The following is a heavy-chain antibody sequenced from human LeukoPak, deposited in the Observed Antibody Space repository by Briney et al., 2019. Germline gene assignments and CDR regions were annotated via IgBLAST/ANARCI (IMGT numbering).Heavy chain of an antibody. J-gene: IGHJ3*02. CDR2: ISGGGNT. V-gene: IGHV3-23*01. CDR3: AKDGQLGSSDAFDI. CDR1: GFTFSNYA. D-gene: IGHD1-1*01. Sequence: GGSLRLSCAASGFTFSNYAMGWVRQAPGKGLEWVSTISGGGNTFYADSVKGRFTISRDNSKNTAYLQMNSLRAEDTALYYCAKDGQLGSSDAFDIWGRGTMVTASS.